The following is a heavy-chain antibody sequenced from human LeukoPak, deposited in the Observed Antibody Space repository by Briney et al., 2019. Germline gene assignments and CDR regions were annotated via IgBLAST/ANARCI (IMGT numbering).Heavy chain of an antibody. CDR1: GFTFSSYA. D-gene: IGHD1-26*01. J-gene: IGHJ4*02. V-gene: IGHV3-64*01. CDR2: ISSNGGST. Sequence: GGSLRFSCAASGFTFSSYAMHWVRQAPGKGLEYVSAISSNGGSTYYANSVKGRFTISRDNSKNTLYLQMGSLRAEDMAVYYCARVGVGAPRGAYDYWGQGTLVTVPS. CDR3: ARVGVGAPRGAYDY.